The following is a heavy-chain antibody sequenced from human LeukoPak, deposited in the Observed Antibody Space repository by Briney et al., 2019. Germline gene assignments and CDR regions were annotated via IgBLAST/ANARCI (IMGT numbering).Heavy chain of an antibody. CDR2: ISYDGSNK. V-gene: IGHV3-30-3*01. CDR3: AMIRGPTNSDFVY. D-gene: IGHD2-2*01. Sequence: GGSLRLSCAASGFTFSSYAMHWVRQAPGKGLEWVAVISYDGSNKYYADSVKGRFTISRDNSKNTLYLQMNSLRAEDTAVYYCAMIRGPTNSDFVYWGQGTLVTVSS. CDR1: GFTFSSYA. J-gene: IGHJ4*02.